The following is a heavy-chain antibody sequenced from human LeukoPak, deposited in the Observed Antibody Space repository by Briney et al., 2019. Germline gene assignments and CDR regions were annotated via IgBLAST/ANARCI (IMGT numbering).Heavy chain of an antibody. CDR1: GGSISSGDYY. CDR2: IYYSGST. D-gene: IGHD3-10*01. J-gene: IGHJ4*02. CDR3: AWPSSPSNYYYGSGSVS. V-gene: IGHV4-30-4*01. Sequence: PSETLSLTCTVSGGSISSGDYYWSWIRQPPGKGLEWIGYIYYSGSTYYNPSLKSRVTISVDTSKNQFSLKLSSVTAADTAVYYCAWPSSPSNYYYGSGSVSWGQGTLVTVSS.